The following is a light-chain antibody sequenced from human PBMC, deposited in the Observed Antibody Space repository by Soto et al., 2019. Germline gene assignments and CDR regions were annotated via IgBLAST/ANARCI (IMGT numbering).Light chain of an antibody. CDR1: SSDVGNYNY. V-gene: IGLV2-14*01. Sequence: QSVLTQPASVSGSPGQSITISCTGTSSDVGNYNYVSWHQQHPGKAPKLMNYEVSNRPSGVANRFAGSKSGNTASLTIAGLQAEDETDYYCFSYTSSGTYVFGTGTKLTVL. CDR3: FSYTSSGTYV. J-gene: IGLJ1*01. CDR2: EVS.